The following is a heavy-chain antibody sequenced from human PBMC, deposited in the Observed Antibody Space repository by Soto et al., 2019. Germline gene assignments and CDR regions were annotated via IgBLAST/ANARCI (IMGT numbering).Heavy chain of an antibody. V-gene: IGHV3-48*04. D-gene: IGHD2-2*01. CDR3: AAIVVVPAAISAFDI. Sequence: GGSLRLSCAASGFTFSSYSMNWVRQAPGKGLEWVSYISSSSSTIYYADSVKGRFTISRDNAKNSLYLQMNSLRAEDTAVYYCAAIVVVPAAISAFDIWGQGTMVTVSS. CDR2: ISSSSSTI. J-gene: IGHJ3*02. CDR1: GFTFSSYS.